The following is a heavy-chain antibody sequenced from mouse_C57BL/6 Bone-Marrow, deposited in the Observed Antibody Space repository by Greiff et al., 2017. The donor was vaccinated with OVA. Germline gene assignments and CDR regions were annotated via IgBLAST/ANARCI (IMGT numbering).Heavy chain of an antibody. CDR2: IDPSDSYT. D-gene: IGHD4-1*01. Sequence: VQLQQPGAELVMPGASVKLSCKASGYTFTSYWMHWVMQRPGQGLEWIGEIDPSDSYTNYNQKFKGKSTLTVDKSSSTAYMQLSSLTSEDSAVYYCAELGDCDVWGTGTTVTVAS. CDR3: AELGDCDV. J-gene: IGHJ1*03. V-gene: IGHV1-69*01. CDR1: GYTFTSYW.